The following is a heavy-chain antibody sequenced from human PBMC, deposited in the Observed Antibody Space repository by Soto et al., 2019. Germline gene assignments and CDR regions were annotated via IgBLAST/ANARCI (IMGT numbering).Heavy chain of an antibody. CDR1: GGSFSGYY. CDR2: INHSGST. CDR3: ARGWRQQLVRTMYYFDD. Sequence: QVQLQQWGAGLLKPSETLSLTCAVYGGSFSGYYWSWIRQPPGKGLEWIGEINHSGSTSYNPSLKRRVTISVDRSKNQFSLKMSSVTAADTAVYYCARGWRQQLVRTMYYFDDWGQGTLVTVSS. J-gene: IGHJ4*02. D-gene: IGHD6-6*01. V-gene: IGHV4-34*01.